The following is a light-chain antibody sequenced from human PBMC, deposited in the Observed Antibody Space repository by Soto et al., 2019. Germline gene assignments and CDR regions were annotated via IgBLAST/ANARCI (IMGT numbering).Light chain of an antibody. V-gene: IGLV1-40*01. CDR2: GNS. Sequence: QAVVTQPPSVSGAPGQRVTISCTGSSSNIGAGYDVHWYQQLPVTAPKLLIYGNSNRPSGVPDRFSGSKSGTSASLAITGLQAEDEADYYCQSYDSSLSAYVFGTGTKVTVL. J-gene: IGLJ1*01. CDR3: QSYDSSLSAYV. CDR1: SSNIGAGYD.